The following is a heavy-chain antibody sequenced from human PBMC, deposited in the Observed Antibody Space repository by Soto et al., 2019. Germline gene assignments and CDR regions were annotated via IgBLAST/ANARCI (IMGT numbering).Heavy chain of an antibody. V-gene: IGHV4-59*01. CDR2: IYYSGST. J-gene: IGHJ4*02. Sequence: QVQLQESGPGLVKPSETLSLTCTVSGGSISSYYWSWIRQPPGKGLEWIGYIYYSGSTNYNPSLKSRVTISVDTSNNQFSLKLSSVTAADTAVYYCAREGAVAAWSFDYWGQGTLVTVSS. CDR1: GGSISSYY. D-gene: IGHD6-19*01. CDR3: AREGAVAAWSFDY.